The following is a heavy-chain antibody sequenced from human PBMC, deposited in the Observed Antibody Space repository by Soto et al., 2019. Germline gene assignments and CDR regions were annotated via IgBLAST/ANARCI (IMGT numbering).Heavy chain of an antibody. V-gene: IGHV6-1*01. Sequence: SQTLSLTRAISGDSVSSNTASWNWIRQSPSRGLEWLGRTYFRSQWYNDYAVSVKSQIIINPDASNNQFSLQLNSVTPEDTAVYFCAKGDNLGPITGDAFDPWGQGILVTVSS. CDR1: GDSVSSNTAS. CDR2: TYFRSQWYN. J-gene: IGHJ5*02. D-gene: IGHD1-1*01. CDR3: AKGDNLGPITGDAFDP.